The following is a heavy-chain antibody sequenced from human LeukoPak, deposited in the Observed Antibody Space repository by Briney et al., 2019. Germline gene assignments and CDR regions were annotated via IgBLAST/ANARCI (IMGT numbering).Heavy chain of an antibody. CDR1: GGSVSSGSYY. Sequence: SETLSLTCTVSGGSVSSGSYYWSWIQQPPGKGLEWIGYIYYSGSTNYNPSLKSRVTISVDTSKNQFSLKLSSVTAADTAVYYCARDGSLTPNLAYGMDVWGQGTTVTVSS. V-gene: IGHV4-61*01. CDR3: ARDGSLTPNLAYGMDV. J-gene: IGHJ6*02. CDR2: IYYSGST.